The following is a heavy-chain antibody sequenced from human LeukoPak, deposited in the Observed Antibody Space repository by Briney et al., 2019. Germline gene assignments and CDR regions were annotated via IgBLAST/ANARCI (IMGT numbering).Heavy chain of an antibody. CDR1: GCTFSSYA. D-gene: IGHD3-10*01. CDR2: IIPIFGTA. J-gene: IGHJ4*02. CDR3: AGYGPPLDYYFDY. Sequence: ASVKVPCKASGCTFSSYAISWVRQAPGQGLEWMGGIIPIFGTANYAQKFQGRVTITTDESTSTAYMELSSLRSEDTAVYYCAGYGPPLDYYFDYWGQGTLVTVSS. V-gene: IGHV1-69*05.